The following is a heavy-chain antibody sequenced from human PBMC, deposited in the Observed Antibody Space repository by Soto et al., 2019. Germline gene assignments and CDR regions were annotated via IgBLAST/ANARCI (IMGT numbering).Heavy chain of an antibody. CDR3: AKDPSPYDSSGPHY. Sequence: LRLSCAASGFTFSSYAMSWVRQAPGKGLEWVSAISGSGGSTYYADPVKGRFTISRDNSKNTLYLQMNSLRAEDTAVYYCAKDPSPYDSSGPHYWGQGTLVTVSS. D-gene: IGHD3-22*01. CDR2: ISGSGGST. J-gene: IGHJ4*02. CDR1: GFTFSSYA. V-gene: IGHV3-23*01.